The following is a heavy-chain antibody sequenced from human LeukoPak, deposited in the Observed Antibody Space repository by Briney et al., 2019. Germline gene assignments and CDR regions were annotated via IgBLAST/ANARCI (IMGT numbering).Heavy chain of an antibody. CDR1: GFTFSTYW. J-gene: IGHJ3*01. D-gene: IGHD3-16*01. V-gene: IGHV3-74*01. Sequence: GGSLRLSCAASGFTFSTYWMHWVRQAPGKGLVWVSRIDSDGSTTSYADSVKGRFTISRDNARNTLYLEMSSLRAEDTAVCYCARDMIPDAFDVWGQGTMVTVSS. CDR3: ARDMIPDAFDV. CDR2: IDSDGSTT.